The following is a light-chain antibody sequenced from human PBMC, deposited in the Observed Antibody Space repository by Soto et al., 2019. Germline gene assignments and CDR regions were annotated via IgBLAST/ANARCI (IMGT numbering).Light chain of an antibody. CDR1: QGISSA. V-gene: IGKV1D-13*01. J-gene: IGKJ5*01. CDR3: QQFNNYPIT. Sequence: AIPLTQSPSSLSASVGDRVTIPCRASQGISSALAWYQQKPGKAPKLLIYDASSLESGVPSRFSGSGSGTDFTLTISSLQPEDFATYYCQQFNNYPITFGQGTRLEIK. CDR2: DAS.